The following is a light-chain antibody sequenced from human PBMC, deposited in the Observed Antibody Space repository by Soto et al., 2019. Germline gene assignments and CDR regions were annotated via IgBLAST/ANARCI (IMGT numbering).Light chain of an antibody. Sequence: EIVLTQSPDTLSLSPGERATLSCRASQSVSSSYLAWFQQKPGQAPRLLIYGASSRATGIPDRFSGSGSGTVFTLAISRLEPEDFAVYYCQQYDTPPRTFGQGTMLDIK. CDR2: GAS. CDR3: QQYDTPPRT. J-gene: IGKJ2*01. V-gene: IGKV3-20*01. CDR1: QSVSSSY.